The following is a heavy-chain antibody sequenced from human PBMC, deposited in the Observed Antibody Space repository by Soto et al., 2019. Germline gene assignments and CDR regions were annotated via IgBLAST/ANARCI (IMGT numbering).Heavy chain of an antibody. CDR1: GGSISSHY. D-gene: IGHD1-26*01. CDR2: IYYRGST. J-gene: IGHJ6*02. Sequence: SETLSLTCTVSGGSISSHYWSWVRQAPGKGLEWIGHIYYRGSTNYNPSLRSRSTISVDTSKNQFSLKLNSVTTADAAVYYCARDGREASGLDVWGQGTKVTVSS. V-gene: IGHV4-59*11. CDR3: ARDGREASGLDV.